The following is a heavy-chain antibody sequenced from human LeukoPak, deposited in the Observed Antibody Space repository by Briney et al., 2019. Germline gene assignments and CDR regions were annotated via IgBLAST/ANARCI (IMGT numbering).Heavy chain of an antibody. CDR2: ISYDGSNK. CDR1: GFTFSSYA. V-gene: IGHV3-30*04. CDR3: ARGNQLLFVY. J-gene: IGHJ4*02. Sequence: GSLRLSCAASGFTFSSYAMHWVRQAPGKGLEWVAVISYDGSNKYYADSVKGRFTISRDNSKNTLYLQMNSLRAEDTAVYYCARGNQLLFVYWGQGTLVTVSS. D-gene: IGHD2-2*01.